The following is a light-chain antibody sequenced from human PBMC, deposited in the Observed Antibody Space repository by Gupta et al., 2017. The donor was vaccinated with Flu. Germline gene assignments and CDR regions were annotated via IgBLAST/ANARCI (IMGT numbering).Light chain of an antibody. J-gene: IGLJ2*01. CDR3: QVWDSGSDQGV. CDR1: DIGRKR. CDR2: ADA. Sequence: SYVLTQPPSVSVSPGQTAIRPCGGDDIGRKRVHWYQQRPAQAHMVVVYADAKRPSGITERVSGSNSGNTATLTISRVEAGDEADYYCQVWDSGSDQGVFGSGTKLTVL. V-gene: IGLV3-21*02.